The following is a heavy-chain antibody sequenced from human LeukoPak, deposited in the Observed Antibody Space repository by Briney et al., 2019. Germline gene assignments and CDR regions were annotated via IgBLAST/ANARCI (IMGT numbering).Heavy chain of an antibody. CDR3: ATPPVGSGSYYEYYFDY. D-gene: IGHD3-10*01. V-gene: IGHV4-39*01. J-gene: IGHJ4*02. Sequence: SETLSLTCTVSGGSISSSSYYWGWIRQPPGKGLEWIGSIYYSGSTYYNPSLKSRVTISVDTSKNQFSLKLSSVTAADTAVYYCATPPVGSGSYYEYYFDYWGQGTLVTASS. CDR2: IYYSGST. CDR1: GGSISSSSYY.